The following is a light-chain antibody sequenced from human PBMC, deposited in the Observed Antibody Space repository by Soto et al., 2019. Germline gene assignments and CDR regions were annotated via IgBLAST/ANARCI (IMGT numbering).Light chain of an antibody. CDR2: KAS. J-gene: IGKJ1*01. Sequence: VHLTHAPSTLSASLGDMVTITCGASQTISSWLAWYQQKPGKAPKLLIYKASTLKSGVPSRFSGSGSGTEFTLTISSLQPDDFATYYCQHYNSYSEAFGQGTKVDIK. V-gene: IGKV1-5*03. CDR3: QHYNSYSEA. CDR1: QTISSW.